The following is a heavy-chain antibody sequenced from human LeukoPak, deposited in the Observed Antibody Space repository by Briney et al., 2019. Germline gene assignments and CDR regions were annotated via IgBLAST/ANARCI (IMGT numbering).Heavy chain of an antibody. J-gene: IGHJ3*02. CDR1: GGSFSGYY. CDR3: ATSPVGAFDI. V-gene: IGHV4-34*01. CDR2: INHSGST. Sequence: IPSETLSLTCAVYGGSFSGYYWSWIRQPPGKGLEWIGEINHSGSTNYNPSLKSRVTISVDTSKNQFSLKLSSVTAADTAVYYCATSPVGAFDIWGQGTMVTVSS. D-gene: IGHD2-2*01.